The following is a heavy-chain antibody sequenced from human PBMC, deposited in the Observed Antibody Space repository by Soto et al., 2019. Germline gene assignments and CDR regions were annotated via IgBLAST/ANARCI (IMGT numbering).Heavy chain of an antibody. D-gene: IGHD6-13*01. CDR3: ARDLAAVPTAFDY. CDR1: GGSISSYF. CDR2: VYYTGTT. J-gene: IGHJ4*02. V-gene: IGHV4-59*01. Sequence: KPSETLSLTCTVSGGSISSYFYSWVRQPPGKGLEWIGSVYYTGTTDYNPSLKSRVTISVDTSKTQFSLDLRSVTAADTAVYYCARDLAAVPTAFDYWGRGTLVTVSS.